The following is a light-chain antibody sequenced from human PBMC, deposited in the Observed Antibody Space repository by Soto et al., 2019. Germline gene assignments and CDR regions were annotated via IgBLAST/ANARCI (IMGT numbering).Light chain of an antibody. CDR2: EGT. CDR3: CSYAAGSTPVL. J-gene: IGLJ2*01. V-gene: IGLV2-23*01. CDR1: SSAVGGYNL. Sequence: QSALTQPASVSGSPGQSITIPCTGTSSAVGGYNLVSWFQQHPGKAPKLLIYEGTKRPSGVSNRFAGSKSGNTASLTISGLQAEDEADYYCCSYAAGSTPVLFGGGTKVTVL.